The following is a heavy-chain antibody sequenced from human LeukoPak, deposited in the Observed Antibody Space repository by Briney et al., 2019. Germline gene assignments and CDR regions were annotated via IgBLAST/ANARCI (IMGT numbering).Heavy chain of an antibody. Sequence: GGSLRLSCAASGFTFSDYYMSWIRQAPGKGLEWVSYISSSSSYTNYADSVKGRFTISRDNAKNSLYLQMNSLRAEDTAVDYWAGIVWVATIQFLTPRQYNWFDPWGQGNPGHRLL. CDR2: ISSSSSYT. V-gene: IGHV3-11*03. CDR1: GFTFSDYY. J-gene: IGHJ5*02. CDR3: AGIVWVATIQFLTPRQYNWFDP. D-gene: IGHD5-24*01.